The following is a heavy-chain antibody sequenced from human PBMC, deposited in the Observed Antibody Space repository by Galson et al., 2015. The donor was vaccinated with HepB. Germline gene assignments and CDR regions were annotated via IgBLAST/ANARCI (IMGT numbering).Heavy chain of an antibody. Sequence: SVKVSCKASGYTFTGYYMHWVRQAPGQGLEWMGWINPNSGGTNYAQKFQGRVTMTRDTSISTAYMELSRLRSDDTAVYYCARDIALHYGMDVWGRGTTVTVSS. J-gene: IGHJ6*02. CDR1: GYTFTGYY. CDR2: INPNSGGT. D-gene: IGHD6-13*01. CDR3: ARDIALHYGMDV. V-gene: IGHV1-2*02.